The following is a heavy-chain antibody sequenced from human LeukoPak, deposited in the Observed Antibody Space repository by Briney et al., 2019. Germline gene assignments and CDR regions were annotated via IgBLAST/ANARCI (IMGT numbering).Heavy chain of an antibody. J-gene: IGHJ4*02. Sequence: GGSLRLSCAASGFTFSGYSMNWVRQAPGKGPEWVSYINRASDTTFYADSVKGRFTISRDNAKNSLYLQMNSLRAEDTAVYYCAREGPPLEMVGAETLGGSVDYWGQGTLVTVSS. CDR2: INRASDTT. CDR1: GFTFSGYS. CDR3: AREGPPLEMVGAETLGGSVDY. D-gene: IGHD5-24*01. V-gene: IGHV3-48*04.